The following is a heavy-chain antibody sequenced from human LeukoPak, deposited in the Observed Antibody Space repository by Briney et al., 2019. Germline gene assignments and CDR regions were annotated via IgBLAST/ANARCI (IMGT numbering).Heavy chain of an antibody. CDR3: ARAQGYYYYYMDV. V-gene: IGHV1-2*02. Sequence: ASVKVSCKASGYTFTGYYMHWVRQAPGQGLEWMGWINPNSGGTNYAQKFQGRVTMTRDTSISTAYMELRSLRSDDTAVYYCARAQGYYYYYMDVWGKGTTVTVSS. J-gene: IGHJ6*03. CDR1: GYTFTGYY. CDR2: INPNSGGT.